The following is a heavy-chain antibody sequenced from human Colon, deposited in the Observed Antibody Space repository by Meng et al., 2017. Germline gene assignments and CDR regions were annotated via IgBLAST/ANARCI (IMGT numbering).Heavy chain of an antibody. D-gene: IGHD3-10*02. Sequence: QVQLQQSGPGLVKPSPTPALTWAISADSVSSNSAAWNWIRQPPSRGLEWLGRTYYRSKYYNDYALSVKSRITINPDTSKNQFSLQLNSVTPEDTAIYYCARDWGDVRGGFDFWGQGTLVTVSS. J-gene: IGHJ4*02. CDR1: ADSVSSNSAA. CDR2: TYYRSKYYN. V-gene: IGHV6-1*01. CDR3: ARDWGDVRGGFDF.